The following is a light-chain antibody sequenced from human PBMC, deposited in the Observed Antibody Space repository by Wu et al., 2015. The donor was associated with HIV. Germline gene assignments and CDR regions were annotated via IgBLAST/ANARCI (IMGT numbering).Light chain of an antibody. J-gene: IGKJ4*01. Sequence: DIQLTQSPSFLSASIGDRVTITCRASQSVSIYLAWYRQYPGKAPNLLIYAASTLQSGVPSRFSGSGSGTEFTFTISSLQPEDFATYYCQQVNTSPPTFGRRDQGGDQT. CDR1: QSVSIY. CDR2: AAS. CDR3: QQVNTSPPT. V-gene: IGKV1-9*01.